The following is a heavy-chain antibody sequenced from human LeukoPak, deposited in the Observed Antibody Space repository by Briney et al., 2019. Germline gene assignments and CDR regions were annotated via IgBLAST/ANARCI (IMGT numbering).Heavy chain of an antibody. CDR2: IYYSGST. CDR3: ARGHDYGDPPFDY. D-gene: IGHD4-17*01. J-gene: IGHJ4*02. V-gene: IGHV4-30-4*08. Sequence: SETLSLTCTVSGGSISSGDYYWSWIRQPPGKGLEWIGYIYYSGSTYYNPSLKNRVTISVDTSKNQFSLKLSSVTAADTAVYYCARGHDYGDPPFDYWGQGTLVTVSS. CDR1: GGSISSGDYY.